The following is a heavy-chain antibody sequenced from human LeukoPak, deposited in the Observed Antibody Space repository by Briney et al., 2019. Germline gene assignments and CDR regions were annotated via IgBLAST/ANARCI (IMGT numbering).Heavy chain of an antibody. CDR2: INPNSGGT. J-gene: IGHJ3*02. V-gene: IGHV1-2*02. D-gene: IGHD2-21*02. Sequence: ASVKVSCKASGYTFTGYYMHWVRQAPGQGLEWMGWINPNSGGTNYAQKFQGRVTMTRDTSISTAYMELSRLRSDDTAVYYCARVRTGSDWGDAFDIWGQGTMVTVSS. CDR1: GYTFTGYY. CDR3: ARVRTGSDWGDAFDI.